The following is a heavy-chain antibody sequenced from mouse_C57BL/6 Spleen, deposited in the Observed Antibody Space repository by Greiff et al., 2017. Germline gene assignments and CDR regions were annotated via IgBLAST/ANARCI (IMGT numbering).Heavy chain of an antibody. V-gene: IGHV1-80*01. Sequence: VQLQQSGAELVKPGASVKISCKASGYAFSSYWMNWVKQRPGKGLEWIGQIYPGDGDTNYNGKFKGKATLTADKSSSTAYMQLSSLTSEDSAVYFCARSGYGNWYFDVWGTGTTVTVSS. D-gene: IGHD2-1*01. CDR3: ARSGYGNWYFDV. CDR1: GYAFSSYW. J-gene: IGHJ1*03. CDR2: IYPGDGDT.